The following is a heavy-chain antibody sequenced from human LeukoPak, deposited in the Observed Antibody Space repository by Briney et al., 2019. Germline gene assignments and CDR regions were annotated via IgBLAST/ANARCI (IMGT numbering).Heavy chain of an antibody. CDR2: IIPIFGTA. CDR1: GGTFSSYA. CDR3: AKDLPYPALYCSSTSCQSGSDGMDV. Sequence: SVKVSCKASGGTFSSYAISWVRQAPGQGLEWMGGIIPIFGTANYAQKFQGRVTITADESTSTAYMELSSLRAEDTAVYYCAKDLPYPALYCSSTSCQSGSDGMDVWGQGTTVTVSS. J-gene: IGHJ6*02. D-gene: IGHD2-2*01. V-gene: IGHV1-69*13.